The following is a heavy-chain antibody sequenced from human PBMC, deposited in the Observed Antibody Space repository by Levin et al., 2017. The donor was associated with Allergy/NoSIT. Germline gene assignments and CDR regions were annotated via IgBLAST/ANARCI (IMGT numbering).Heavy chain of an antibody. CDR3: ARAEQLVAYYYMDV. D-gene: IGHD6-6*01. Sequence: GESLKISCAASGFTFSSYSMNWVRQAPGKGLEWVSSISSSSSYIYYADSVKGRFTISRDNAKNSLYLQMNSLRAEDTAVYYCARAEQLVAYYYMDVWGKGTTVTVSS. V-gene: IGHV3-21*01. CDR1: GFTFSSYS. J-gene: IGHJ6*03. CDR2: ISSSSSYI.